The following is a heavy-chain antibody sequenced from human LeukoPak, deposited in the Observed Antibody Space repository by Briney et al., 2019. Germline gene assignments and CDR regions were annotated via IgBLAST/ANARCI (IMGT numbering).Heavy chain of an antibody. V-gene: IGHV4-39*01. CDR2: IYYSEST. J-gene: IGHJ5*02. Sequence: SETLSLTCTVSGGSISSSSYYWGWIRQPPGKGLEWIGSIYYSESTYYNPSLKSRVTISVDTSKNQFSLKLSSVTAADTAVYYCARNRQDFWSGYPNWFDPWGQGTLVTVSS. D-gene: IGHD3-3*01. CDR1: GGSISSSSYY. CDR3: ARNRQDFWSGYPNWFDP.